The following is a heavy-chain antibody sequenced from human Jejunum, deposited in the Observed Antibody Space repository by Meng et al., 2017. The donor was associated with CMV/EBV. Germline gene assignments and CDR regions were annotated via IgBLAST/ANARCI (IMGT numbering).Heavy chain of an antibody. CDR1: GYTFITYY. V-gene: IGHV1-46*01. Sequence: QVQLVQSGAEVKKPGASVKISCKASGYTFITYYMHWVRQSPGQGLEWLGTINPRDGTSSHAPKFQGRVTMTRDTSTSTVYVEVSSLTSDDTAVYYCARVPAGYYYGGFWGQGTLVTVSS. D-gene: IGHD3-10*01. CDR3: ARVPAGYYYGGF. J-gene: IGHJ4*02. CDR2: INPRDGTS.